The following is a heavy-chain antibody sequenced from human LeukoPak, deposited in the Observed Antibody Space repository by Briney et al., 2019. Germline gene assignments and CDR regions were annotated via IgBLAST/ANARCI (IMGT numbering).Heavy chain of an antibody. V-gene: IGHV3-53*01. J-gene: IGHJ4*02. D-gene: IGHD3-10*01. CDR3: ASYGSGSYRGLDY. CDR2: IYSGGTT. Sequence: SGGSLRLSCAASGFTVRNNYMSWVRQSPGKGLEWVSVIYSGGTTYYADSVKGRFTISRDNSNNTLYLQMNSLRAEDTAVYYCASYGSGSYRGLDYWGQGTLVTVSS. CDR1: GFTVRNNY.